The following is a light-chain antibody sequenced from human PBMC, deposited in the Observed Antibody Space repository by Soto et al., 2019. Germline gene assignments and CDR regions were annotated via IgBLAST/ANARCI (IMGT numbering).Light chain of an antibody. V-gene: IGKV3-15*01. CDR3: QQYDKWPPWT. J-gene: IGKJ1*01. CDR1: QSISNN. Sequence: ETVLTQSPATLSVSPGERATLSCRASQSISNNLAWYQQKPGQAPSLLIYGASSRATGIPARFSGSASGTDFTLTISSLQSEDFAVYYCQQYDKWPPWTFGQGTKVEVK. CDR2: GAS.